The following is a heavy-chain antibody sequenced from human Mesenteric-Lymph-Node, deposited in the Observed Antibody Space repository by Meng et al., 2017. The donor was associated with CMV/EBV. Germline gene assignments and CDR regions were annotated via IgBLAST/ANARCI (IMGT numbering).Heavy chain of an antibody. J-gene: IGHJ3*01. V-gene: IGHV1-2*02. D-gene: IGHD3-22*01. CDR3: ARDYYNSSGYYWRGAFDV. CDR2: INPDSGVT. CDR1: GYTFTGYY. Sequence: ASVKVSCKASGYTFTGYYIHWVRQAPGQGLEWIGWINPDSGVTDYVENFKGRVNMARDTSSSTAYLDLSRLKSDDTAVYYCARDYYNSSGYYWRGAFDVWGQGTVVTVSS.